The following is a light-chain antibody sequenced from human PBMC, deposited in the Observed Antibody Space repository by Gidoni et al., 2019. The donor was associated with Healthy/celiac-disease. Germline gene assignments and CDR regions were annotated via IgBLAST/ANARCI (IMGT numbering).Light chain of an antibody. CDR1: SSNIGSNT. CDR3: AAWDDSLNGLV. V-gene: IGLV1-44*01. Sequence: QSVLTQPPSASGTPGPRVTISCSGSSSNIGSNTVTWYQQLPGTAPKLLIYSKNQRPSGVPDRFSGSKSGTSASLAISGLQSEDEADYYCAAWDDSLNGLVFGGGTKLTVL. CDR2: SKN. J-gene: IGLJ2*01.